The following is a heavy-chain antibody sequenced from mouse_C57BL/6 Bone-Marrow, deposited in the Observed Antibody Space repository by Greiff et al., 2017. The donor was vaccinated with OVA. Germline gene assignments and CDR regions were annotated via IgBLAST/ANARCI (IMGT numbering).Heavy chain of an antibody. CDR3: AKNGPVGYYAMDY. CDR2: IWSGGST. V-gene: IGHV2-4*01. D-gene: IGHD1-1*01. J-gene: IGHJ4*01. Sequence: QVQLKQSGPGLVQPSQSLSITCTVSGFSLTSYGVHWVRQPPGKGLEWLGVIWSGGSTDYNAAFISRLSISKDNSKSQVFFKMNSLQADDTAIYYCAKNGPVGYYAMDYRGQGTSVTVSS. CDR1: GFSLTSYG.